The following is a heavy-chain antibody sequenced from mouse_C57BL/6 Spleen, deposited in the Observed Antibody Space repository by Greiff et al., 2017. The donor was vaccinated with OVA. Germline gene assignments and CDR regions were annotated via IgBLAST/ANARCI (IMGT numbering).Heavy chain of an antibody. CDR2: IYPGDGDT. J-gene: IGHJ2*01. V-gene: IGHV1-82*01. CDR1: GYAFSSSW. D-gene: IGHD2-5*01. Sequence: QVQLQQSGPELVKPGASVKISCKASGYAFSSSWMNWVKQRPGKGLEWIGRIYPGDGDTNYNGKFKGKATLTADKSSSTAYMQLSSLTSEDSAVYFCARSDYSKDYWGQGTTLTVSS. CDR3: ARSDYSKDY.